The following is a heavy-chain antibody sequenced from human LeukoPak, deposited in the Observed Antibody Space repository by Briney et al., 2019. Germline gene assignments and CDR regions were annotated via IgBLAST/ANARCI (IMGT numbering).Heavy chain of an antibody. V-gene: IGHV4-59*11. D-gene: IGHD3-10*01. Sequence: PSETLSLTCTVSGAPISSHYWTWIRQPPGKGLEWIGYISYSGSTNSNPSLRSRVTISIDSSKKQFSLRLTSVTAADTAVYYCARAYYGSGSYYNYFYYGVDVWGQGTTVTVSS. CDR3: ARAYYGSGSYYNYFYYGVDV. CDR1: GAPISSHY. J-gene: IGHJ6*02. CDR2: ISYSGST.